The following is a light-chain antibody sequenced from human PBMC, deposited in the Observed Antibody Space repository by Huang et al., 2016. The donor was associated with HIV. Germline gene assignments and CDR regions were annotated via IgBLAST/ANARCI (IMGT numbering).Light chain of an antibody. CDR3: QQSDNIPPT. CDR2: GAA. J-gene: IGKJ1*01. CDR1: QNINSY. Sequence: DIQMTQSPSSLSASVGDGVTITCRASQNINSYLNWYQKKPGKAPKVLIYGAAILQSGVPARFSGSGSGTDFTLTISSLQPDDFATYYCQQSDNIPPTFGQGTRV. V-gene: IGKV1-39*01.